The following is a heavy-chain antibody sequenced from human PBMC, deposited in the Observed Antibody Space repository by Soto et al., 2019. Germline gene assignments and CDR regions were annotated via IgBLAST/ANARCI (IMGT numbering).Heavy chain of an antibody. V-gene: IGHV1-46*01. J-gene: IGHJ4*02. D-gene: IGHD3-10*01. CDR3: AREELAGRTYFDY. CDR2: INPSGGST. CDR1: GYTFTSYY. Sequence: QVQLVQSGAEVKKPGASVKVSCKASGYTFTSYYMHXVRQAPGQGLEWMGIINPSGGSTSYAQKXXXXXXXXXXXXXXXXXXXXXXXXSEDTAVYYCAREELAGRTYFDYWGQGTLVTVSS.